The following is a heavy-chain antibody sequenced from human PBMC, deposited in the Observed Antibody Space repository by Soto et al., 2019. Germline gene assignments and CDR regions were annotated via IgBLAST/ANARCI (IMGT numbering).Heavy chain of an antibody. CDR1: GGSISSYY. V-gene: IGHV4-59*01. CDR3: ARGGGFYGDGYYYYYYYMDV. D-gene: IGHD4-17*01. Sequence: SETLSLTCTVSGGSISSYYWSWIRQPPGKGLEWIGYIYYSGSANYNPSLKSRVTISVDTSKNQFSLKLSSVTAADTAVYYCARGGGFYGDGYYYYYYYMDVWGKGTTVT. J-gene: IGHJ6*03. CDR2: IYYSGSA.